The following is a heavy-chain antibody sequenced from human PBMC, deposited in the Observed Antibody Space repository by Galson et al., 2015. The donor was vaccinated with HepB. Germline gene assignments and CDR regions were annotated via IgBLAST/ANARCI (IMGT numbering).Heavy chain of an antibody. Sequence: SLRLSCAASGFTFSQSWMSWVRQAPGKGLEWVGRIKSKIDGGTTDYAAPGKERFTISRDESKKMLYLQMNSLKTEGTAGYYCTRSLGTEHYDSSGDFLFDYWGQGPLVTAS. CDR3: TRSLGTEHYDSSGDFLFDY. CDR2: IKSKIDGGTT. CDR1: GFTFSQSW. D-gene: IGHD3-22*01. V-gene: IGHV3-15*01. J-gene: IGHJ4*02.